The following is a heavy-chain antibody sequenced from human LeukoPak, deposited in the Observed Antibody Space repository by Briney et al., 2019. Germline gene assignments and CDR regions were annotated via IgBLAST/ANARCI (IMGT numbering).Heavy chain of an antibody. CDR1: GFTFSSYS. J-gene: IGHJ4*02. Sequence: PGGSLRLSSAASGFTFSSYSMNWVRQAPGKGLEWVSSISRSSSYIYYADSVKGQFTISRDNAKNSLYLQMNSLRAEDTAVYYCARGGSGWPIDYWGQGTLVTVSS. CDR3: ARGGSGWPIDY. D-gene: IGHD6-19*01. CDR2: ISRSSSYI. V-gene: IGHV3-21*01.